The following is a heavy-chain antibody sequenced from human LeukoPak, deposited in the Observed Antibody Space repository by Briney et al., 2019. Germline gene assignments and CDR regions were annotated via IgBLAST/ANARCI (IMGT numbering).Heavy chain of an antibody. D-gene: IGHD4-23*01. V-gene: IGHV3-11*04. Sequence: GGCLRLSCAASGFTFSDYYMSWIRQAPGKGLEWVSYISSSGSTIYYADSVKGRFTISRDNAKNSLYLQMNSLRAEDTAVYYCARASDFGGNLYYDHWGRGTVVTVSS. CDR1: GFTFSDYY. CDR2: ISSSGSTI. CDR3: ARASDFGGNLYYDH. J-gene: IGHJ1*01.